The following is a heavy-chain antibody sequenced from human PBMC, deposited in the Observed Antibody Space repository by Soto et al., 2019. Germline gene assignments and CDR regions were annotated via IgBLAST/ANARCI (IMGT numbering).Heavy chain of an antibody. CDR3: AHRVLRTVFGLVTTTAIYFDF. CDR2: IYWDDDK. V-gene: IGHV2-5*02. Sequence: QITLNESGPTQVKPRQTLTLTCTFSGFSLTTSGVGVGWIRQSPGKAPEWLALIYWDDDKRYSPSLKSRLTLTKDPSKNQVVLTIADLDPADTATYYCAHRVLRTVFGLVTTTAIYFDFWGQGTPVAVSS. CDR1: GFSLTTSGVG. J-gene: IGHJ4*02. D-gene: IGHD3-3*01.